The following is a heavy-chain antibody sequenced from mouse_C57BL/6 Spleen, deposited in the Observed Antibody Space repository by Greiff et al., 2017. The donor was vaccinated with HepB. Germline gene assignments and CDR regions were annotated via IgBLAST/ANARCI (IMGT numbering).Heavy chain of an antibody. CDR1: GYTFTSYW. Sequence: QVQLKQPGAELVKPGASVKMSCKASGYTFTSYWITWVKQRPGQGLEWIGDIYPGSGSTNYNEKFKSKATLTVDTSSSTAYMQLSSLTSEDSAVYYCARGGQLRLRFDCWGQGTTLTVSS. CDR2: IYPGSGST. D-gene: IGHD3-2*02. CDR3: ARGGQLRLRFDC. J-gene: IGHJ2*01. V-gene: IGHV1-55*01.